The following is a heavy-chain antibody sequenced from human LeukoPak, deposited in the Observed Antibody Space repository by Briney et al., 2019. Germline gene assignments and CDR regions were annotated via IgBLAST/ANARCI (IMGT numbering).Heavy chain of an antibody. CDR3: ARPRGCGSARCNNFDY. CDR1: GFTFSSYA. V-gene: IGHV3-7*01. D-gene: IGHD2-2*01. CDR2: MSEDGNEI. J-gene: IGHJ4*02. Sequence: GGSLRLSCAASGFTFSSYAMSWVSQAPGKGLEWVAKMSEDGNEIFYVDYVKGRFTISRDNTKKSLYLQLNSLRPEDSAVYYCARPRGCGSARCNNFDYWGQGTLVTVSS.